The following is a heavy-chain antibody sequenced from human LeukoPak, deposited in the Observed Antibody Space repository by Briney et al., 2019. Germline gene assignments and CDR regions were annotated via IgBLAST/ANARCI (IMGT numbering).Heavy chain of an antibody. J-gene: IGHJ4*02. CDR3: ARRCGGDCYFYYDSSAYYSEDY. CDR1: GYTFTSYG. Sequence: ASVKVSCKASGYTFTSYGISWLRQAPAQGLEWMGWISAYNGNTNYAQKLKGRVTMTTDTATSTAYMELRSLRSYDTAVYYCARRCGGDCYFYYDSSAYYSEDYWGQGTLVTVSS. CDR2: ISAYNGNT. D-gene: IGHD3-22*01. V-gene: IGHV1-18*01.